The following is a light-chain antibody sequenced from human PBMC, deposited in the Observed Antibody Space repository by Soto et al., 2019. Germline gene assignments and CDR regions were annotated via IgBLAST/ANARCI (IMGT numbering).Light chain of an antibody. V-gene: IGLV2-23*02. CDR2: EVT. Sequence: QSVLTQPASVSGAPRQAITISCSGTNRVVGSYNLVSWFQQHPGKAPKLVIYEVTKRPSGVSDRFSGSKSGNTASLTISGLQAEDEADYYCFSYAGDSVYVFGTGTKVTVL. CDR1: NRVVGSYNL. CDR3: FSYAGDSVYV. J-gene: IGLJ1*01.